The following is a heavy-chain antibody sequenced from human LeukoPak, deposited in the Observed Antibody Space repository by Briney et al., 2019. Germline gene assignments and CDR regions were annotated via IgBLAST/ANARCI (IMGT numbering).Heavy chain of an antibody. Sequence: ASVKVSCKASGYTFTGYYIHWVRQAPGQGLEWMGWINPNSGGTNFAQKFLGRVTMTRDTSISTAYMELSRLRSDDTAVYYCARLVVVIPADTDAFNIWGQGTVVTVSS. J-gene: IGHJ3*02. CDR3: ARLVVVIPADTDAFNI. CDR2: INPNSGGT. D-gene: IGHD2-2*01. V-gene: IGHV1-2*02. CDR1: GYTFTGYY.